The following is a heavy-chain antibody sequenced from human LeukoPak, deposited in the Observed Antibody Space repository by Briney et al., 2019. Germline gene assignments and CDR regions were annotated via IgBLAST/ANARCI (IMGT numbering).Heavy chain of an antibody. Sequence: PGGSLRLSCAASGFTFSNNWMSWVRQAPGKGLEWVSVIETDGTTYYAESVKGRFTISRDNFRNTLYLQMNSLRVEDTAVYYCARHDYAESWGQGTLVTVSS. CDR2: IETDGTT. J-gene: IGHJ4*02. V-gene: IGHV3-66*04. CDR3: ARHDYAES. CDR1: GFTFSNNW.